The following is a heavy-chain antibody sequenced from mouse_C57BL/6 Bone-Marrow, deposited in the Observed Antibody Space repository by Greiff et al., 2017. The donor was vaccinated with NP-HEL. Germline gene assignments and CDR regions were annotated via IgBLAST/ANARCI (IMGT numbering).Heavy chain of an antibody. CDR1: GYTFTDYN. D-gene: IGHD2-2*01. CDR3: AAPGGYDEYFDV. J-gene: IGHJ1*03. Sequence: VQLQQSGPELVKPGASVKMSCKASGYTFTDYNMHWVKQSHGKSLEWIGYINPNNGGTSYNQKFKGKATLTVNKSSSTAYMELRSLTSEDSAVYYCAAPGGYDEYFDVWGTGTTVTVSS. V-gene: IGHV1-22*01. CDR2: INPNNGGT.